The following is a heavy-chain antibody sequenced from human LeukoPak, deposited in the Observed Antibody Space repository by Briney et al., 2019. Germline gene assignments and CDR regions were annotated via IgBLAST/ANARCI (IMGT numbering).Heavy chain of an antibody. Sequence: SETLSLTCTVSGGSISSGGYYWSWIRQPPGKGLEWIGEINHSGSTNYNPSLKSRVTISVDTSKNQFSLKLSSVTAADTAVYYCARGTRYDFWSGYSGHDYWGQGTLVTVSS. CDR3: ARGTRYDFWSGYSGHDY. J-gene: IGHJ4*02. CDR1: GGSISSGGYY. CDR2: INHSGST. V-gene: IGHV4-39*07. D-gene: IGHD3-3*01.